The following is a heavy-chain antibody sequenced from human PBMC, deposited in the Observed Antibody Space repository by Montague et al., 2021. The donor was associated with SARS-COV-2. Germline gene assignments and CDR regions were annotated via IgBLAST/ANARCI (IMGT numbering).Heavy chain of an antibody. CDR1: GFTFSSYA. D-gene: IGHD4-17*01. V-gene: IGHV3-30-3*01. CDR2: ISYDGSNK. Sequence: SLRLSCAASGFTFSSYAMRWVRQAPGKGLEWVAVISYDGSNKYYADSVKGRFTISRDNSKNTLYLQMNSLRAEDTAVYYCARDFDDYGDSPGAFDIWGQGTMVTVSS. CDR3: ARDFDDYGDSPGAFDI. J-gene: IGHJ3*02.